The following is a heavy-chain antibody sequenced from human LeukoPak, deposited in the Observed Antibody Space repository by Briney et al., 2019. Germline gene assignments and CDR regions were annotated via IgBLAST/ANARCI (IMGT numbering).Heavy chain of an antibody. CDR2: IYYSGST. CDR1: GGSISSGGYY. D-gene: IGHD4-17*01. J-gene: IGHJ3*02. CDR3: ASWRTDGDYVGRGDAFDI. V-gene: IGHV4-31*03. Sequence: PSQTLSLTCTVSGGSISSGGYYWSWIRQHPGKGLEWIGYIYYSGSTYYNPSLKSRVTISVDTSKNQFSLKLSSVTAADTAVYYCASWRTDGDYVGRGDAFDIWGQGTMVTVSS.